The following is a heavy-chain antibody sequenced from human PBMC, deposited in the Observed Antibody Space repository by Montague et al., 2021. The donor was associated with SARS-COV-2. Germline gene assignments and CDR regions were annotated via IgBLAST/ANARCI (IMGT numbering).Heavy chain of an antibody. CDR3: ARTTELQPFDF. V-gene: IGHV4-59*13. Sequence: SETRSPTCTVSGVSISGYYWSWIRRPPGRGLEWIGYVYYGGPTNYNPSLKSRVSISVDTSKNYFSLRLRSVTTADTAVYYCARTTELQPFDFWGQGTLVTVSS. J-gene: IGHJ4*02. D-gene: IGHD1-26*01. CDR1: GVSISGYY. CDR2: VYYGGPT.